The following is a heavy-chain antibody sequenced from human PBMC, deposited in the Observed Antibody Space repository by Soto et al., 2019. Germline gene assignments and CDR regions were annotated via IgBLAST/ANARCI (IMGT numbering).Heavy chain of an antibody. V-gene: IGHV4-34*01. J-gene: IGHJ5*02. CDR3: ARGFYDLEVGRASNKNWFDP. Sequence: PSETLSLTCAVYGGSFSGYYWSWIRQPPGKGLEWIGEINHSGSTNYSPSLKSRVTVSVDTSKNQFSLKLSSVTAADTAVYYCARGFYDLEVGRASNKNWFDPWGQGTLVTVSS. CDR1: GGSFSGYY. D-gene: IGHD3-3*01. CDR2: INHSGST.